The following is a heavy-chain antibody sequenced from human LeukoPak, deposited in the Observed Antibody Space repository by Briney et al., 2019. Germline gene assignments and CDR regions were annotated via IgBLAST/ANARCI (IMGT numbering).Heavy chain of an antibody. Sequence: GESLKISCKGSGYSFTSYWIGGVRQMAGKGLEWMGIIYPGDSDTRYSPSFQGQVTISADNSISTAYLQWSSLKASDTAMYYCARSGVAVTRGYDYWGQGTQVTVSS. V-gene: IGHV5-51*01. D-gene: IGHD6-19*01. CDR1: GYSFTSYW. CDR2: IYPGDSDT. CDR3: ARSGVAVTRGYDY. J-gene: IGHJ4*02.